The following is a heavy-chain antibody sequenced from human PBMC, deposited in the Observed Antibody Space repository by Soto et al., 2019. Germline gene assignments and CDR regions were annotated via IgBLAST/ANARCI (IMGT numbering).Heavy chain of an antibody. Sequence: QLQLQESGPGLVKPSETLSLTCTVSGGSISSSSYWGWIRQPPGKGLEWIGSIYSIGSTYYNPSLNSRVTRSVDTSKNQFSLKLSSVTAADTAVYYCRRSSRYSTDVWGQGTTVTVSS. CDR2: IYSIGST. J-gene: IGHJ6*02. D-gene: IGHD6-13*01. CDR3: RRSSRYSTDV. CDR1: GGSISSSSY. V-gene: IGHV4-39*01.